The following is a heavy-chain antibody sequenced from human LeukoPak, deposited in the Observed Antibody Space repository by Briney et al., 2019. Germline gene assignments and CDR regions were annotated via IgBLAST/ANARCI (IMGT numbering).Heavy chain of an antibody. CDR2: INPNSGGT. J-gene: IGHJ6*02. V-gene: IGHV1-2*02. Sequence: ASVKVSCKASGYTFTGYYMHWVRQAPGQGLEWMGWINPNSGGTNYAQKFQGRVTMTTDTSTSTVYMELSSLRSEDTAVYYCARDRVGDTYGYYYGMDVWGQGTTVTVSS. D-gene: IGHD3-10*01. CDR3: ARDRVGDTYGYYYGMDV. CDR1: GYTFTGYY.